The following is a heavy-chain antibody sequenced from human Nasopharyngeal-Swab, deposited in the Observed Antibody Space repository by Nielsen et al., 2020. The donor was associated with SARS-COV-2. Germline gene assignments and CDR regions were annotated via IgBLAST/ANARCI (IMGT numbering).Heavy chain of an antibody. D-gene: IGHD5-24*01. CDR1: GFTFSSYA. Sequence: GESLKISCAASGFTFSSYAMHWVRQAPGKGLEWVAVISYDGSNKYYADSVKGRFTISRDNSKNTLYLQMNSLRAEDTAVYYCARESRDVEMALYYFDYWGQGTLVTVSS. CDR3: ARESRDVEMALYYFDY. J-gene: IGHJ4*02. V-gene: IGHV3-30-3*01. CDR2: ISYDGSNK.